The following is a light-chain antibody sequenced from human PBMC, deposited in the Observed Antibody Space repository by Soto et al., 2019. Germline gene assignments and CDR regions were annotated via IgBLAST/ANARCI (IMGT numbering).Light chain of an antibody. CDR3: SSYAGSNNLV. J-gene: IGLJ2*01. CDR1: SSDVSGYKF. Sequence: QSVLTQPPSASGSPGQSVTISCTGTSSDVSGYKFVSWYQQHPGKAPKLIIYEVSRRPSGVPDRFSGSKSGDTASLTVSGLQADDEADYYCSSYAGSNNLVFGGGTKLTVL. CDR2: EVS. V-gene: IGLV2-8*01.